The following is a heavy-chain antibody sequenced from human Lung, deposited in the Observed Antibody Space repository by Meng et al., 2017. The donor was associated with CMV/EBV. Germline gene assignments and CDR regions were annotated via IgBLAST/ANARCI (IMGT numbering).Heavy chain of an antibody. D-gene: IGHD3-16*01. CDR2: NSVYNGAA. V-gene: IGHV1-18*04. J-gene: IGHJ4*02. CDR3: ARRRVIYSFTRGGGEGYFDN. Sequence: ASVKVSCKASGYDFRSFPITWVRQAPGQGLEWMGWNSVYNGAANYGQKFQGRVTMTTDQATTTAYMELRSLSSDDTAVYYCARRRVIYSFTRGGGEGYFDNWGPGTLVTVSS. CDR1: GYDFRSFP.